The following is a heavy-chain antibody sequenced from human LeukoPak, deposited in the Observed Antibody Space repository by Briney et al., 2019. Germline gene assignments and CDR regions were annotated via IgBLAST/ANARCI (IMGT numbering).Heavy chain of an antibody. CDR2: IYYSGST. D-gene: IGHD2-2*01. J-gene: IGHJ5*02. V-gene: IGHV4-31*03. CDR3: ARVPEHQLPGGHNSFDP. CDR1: GGSISSGGYY. Sequence: SETLSLTCTVSGGSISSGGYYSSWIRQHPGKSLESIRYIYYSGSTYYNPSLKSRVTISVATSKNQFSLKLRSVPAADPAVYYCARVPEHQLPGGHNSFDPWGHGTLVAV.